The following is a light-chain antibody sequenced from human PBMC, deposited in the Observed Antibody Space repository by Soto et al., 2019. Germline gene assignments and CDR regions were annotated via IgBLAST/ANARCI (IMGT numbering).Light chain of an antibody. V-gene: IGKV3-20*01. J-gene: IGKJ5*01. CDR3: QQYGSSPIT. CDR2: GAS. Sequence: EIVLTQSPGTLSLSPGEGATLSCRASQSVSSSYLAWYQQKPGQAPRLHIYGASSRATGIPDRFSGSGSGTDFTLTISRLEPEDFALYYCQQYGSSPITFGQGTRLEIE. CDR1: QSVSSSY.